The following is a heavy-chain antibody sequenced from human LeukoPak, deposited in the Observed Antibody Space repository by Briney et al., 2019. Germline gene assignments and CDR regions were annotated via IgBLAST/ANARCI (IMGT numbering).Heavy chain of an antibody. CDR3: AKGIRRGYDSTNGYFQH. Sequence: GGSLRLSCAASGFTFSSYAMSWVRQAPGKGLEWVSAISGSGGSTYYADSAKGRFTISRDNSKNTLYLQMNSLRAEDTAVYYCAKGIRRGYDSTNGYFQHWGQGTLVTVSS. D-gene: IGHD3-22*01. CDR2: ISGSGGST. J-gene: IGHJ1*01. CDR1: GFTFSSYA. V-gene: IGHV3-23*01.